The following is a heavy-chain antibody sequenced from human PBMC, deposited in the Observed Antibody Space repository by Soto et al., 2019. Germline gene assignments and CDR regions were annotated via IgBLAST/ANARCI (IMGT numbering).Heavy chain of an antibody. Sequence: AVKVSCKASGGTFSSYAISWVRQAPGQGLEWMGGIIPIFGTANYAQKFQGRVTITADESTSTAYMELSSLRSEDTAVYYCARDSGAAESNQAYYYYGMDVWGQGTTVTVSS. CDR3: ARDSGAAESNQAYYYYGMDV. J-gene: IGHJ6*02. CDR1: GGTFSSYA. D-gene: IGHD6-13*01. CDR2: IIPIFGTA. V-gene: IGHV1-69*13.